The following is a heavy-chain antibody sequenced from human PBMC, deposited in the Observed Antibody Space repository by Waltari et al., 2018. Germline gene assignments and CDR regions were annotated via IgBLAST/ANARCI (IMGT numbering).Heavy chain of an antibody. J-gene: IGHJ3*02. CDR2: VKSKTEGGTT. D-gene: IGHD4-17*01. Sequence: EVQLVESGGGLVKPGGSFGLSCAASGFTLGNAWRSWVRQAPGKGLEWVGRVKSKTEGGTTDYAAPVKGRFTISRDDSKNTLYLQMNSLQTEDTAVYYCTTVTTVITTHAFDSWGQGTMVTVSS. CDR1: GFTLGNAW. CDR3: TTVTTVITTHAFDS. V-gene: IGHV3-15*05.